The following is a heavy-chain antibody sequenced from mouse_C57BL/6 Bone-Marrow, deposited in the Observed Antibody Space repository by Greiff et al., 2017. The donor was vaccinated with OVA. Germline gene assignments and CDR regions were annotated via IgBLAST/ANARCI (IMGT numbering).Heavy chain of an antibody. D-gene: IGHD2-5*01. V-gene: IGHV1-62-2*01. J-gene: IGHJ4*01. CDR3: AKHEAYDSNGYYAMDY. CDR2: FYPGSGSI. CDR1: GYTFTEYT. Sequence: QVQLQQSGAELVKPGASVKLSCKASGYTFTEYTIHWVKQRSGQGLEWIGWFYPGSGSIEYTEKFKDKATLTADKSSSTVYMELSILTSEVSAVYSGAKHEAYDSNGYYAMDYWGQGTSVTVSS.